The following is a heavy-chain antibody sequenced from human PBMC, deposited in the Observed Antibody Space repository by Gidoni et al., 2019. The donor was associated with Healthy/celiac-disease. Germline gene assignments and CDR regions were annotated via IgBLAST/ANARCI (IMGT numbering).Heavy chain of an antibody. V-gene: IGHV1-2*02. CDR1: GYTFTGYY. J-gene: IGHJ4*02. CDR3: ASSPDSAAGDY. Sequence: QVQLVQAGADVKKPGASVTVSCKASGYTFTGYYMHWVRQAPGQGLEWMGWINPNSGGTNYAPKFQGSATMTRDTSISTAFMELSMLRSDDTAVYYCASSPDSAAGDYWGQGTLVTVSS. D-gene: IGHD2-15*01. CDR2: INPNSGGT.